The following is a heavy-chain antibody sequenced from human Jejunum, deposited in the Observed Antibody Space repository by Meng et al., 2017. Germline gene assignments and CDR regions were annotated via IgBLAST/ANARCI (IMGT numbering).Heavy chain of an antibody. CDR2: ISGSGDST. Sequence: GESLKISCAASGFTFSNYAMSWVRQAPGKGLEWVSAISGSGDSTYYTDSVKGRFTISRDNSKNTLYLQMSSLRAEDTAVYYCAKGVDYDFWSGYPYFGYWGQGTLVTVSS. CDR1: GFTFSNYA. D-gene: IGHD3-3*01. V-gene: IGHV3-23*01. CDR3: AKGVDYDFWSGYPYFGY. J-gene: IGHJ4*02.